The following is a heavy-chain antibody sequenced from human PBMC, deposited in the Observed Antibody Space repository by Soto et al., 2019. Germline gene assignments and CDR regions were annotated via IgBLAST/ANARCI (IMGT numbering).Heavy chain of an antibody. V-gene: IGHV3-30*18. D-gene: IGHD3-10*01. Sequence: LSLTCTVSGFTFSSYGMHWVRQAPGKGLEWVAVISYDGSNKYYADSVKGRFTISRDNSKNTLYLQMNSLRAEDTAVYYCAKSPSGVIKTPPGYWGRGTLVTVSS. CDR2: ISYDGSNK. CDR1: GFTFSSYG. CDR3: AKSPSGVIKTPPGY. J-gene: IGHJ4*02.